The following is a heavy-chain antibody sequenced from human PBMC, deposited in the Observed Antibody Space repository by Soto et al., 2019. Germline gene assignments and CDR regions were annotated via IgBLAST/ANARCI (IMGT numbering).Heavy chain of an antibody. CDR1: GYTFTGAY. D-gene: IGHD3-10*01. CDR2: INPNSGGT. CDR3: ARDFTTRSYGVDV. J-gene: IGHJ6*02. V-gene: IGHV1-2*02. Sequence: QAQLVQSGAEVKKPGASVKVSCKASGYTFTGAYIHWVRQAPGQGLEWMGCINPNSGGTEFAQKFQGRVTVTRDTSITTVYMEMNRLRSDDTGVYYCARDFTTRSYGVDVWGQGTAVNVSS.